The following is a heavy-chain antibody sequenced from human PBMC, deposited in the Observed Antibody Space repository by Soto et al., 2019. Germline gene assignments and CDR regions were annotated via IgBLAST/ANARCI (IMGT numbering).Heavy chain of an antibody. CDR3: ARAPQTVAGAGIWY. J-gene: IGHJ4*02. CDR2: ISGYNGDT. V-gene: IGHV1-18*01. Sequence: QVQLVQSGAEVKKPGASVKVSCKASGYTFTSYGISWVRQAPGQGLEWMGWISGYNGDTNYAPKYQGRVTMTTDTSTSTAYMELRSLRSDDTAVYYCARAPQTVAGAGIWYWGQGTLVTVSS. CDR1: GYTFTSYG. D-gene: IGHD6-13*01.